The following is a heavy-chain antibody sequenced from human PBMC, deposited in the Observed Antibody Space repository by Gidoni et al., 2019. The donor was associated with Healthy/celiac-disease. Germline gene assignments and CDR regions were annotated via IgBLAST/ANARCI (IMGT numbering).Heavy chain of an antibody. CDR2: IDPSDSYT. CDR3: ARRCGGSCYSGYYGMDV. V-gene: IGHV5-10-1*03. CDR1: GYSFTSYW. J-gene: IGHJ6*02. Sequence: EVQLVQSGAEVKKPGESLRISCKGSGYSFTSYWISWVRQMPGKGLEWMGRIDPSDSYTNYSPSFQGHVTISADKSISTAYLQWSSLKASDTAMYYCARRCGGSCYSGYYGMDVWGQGTTVTVSS. D-gene: IGHD2-15*01.